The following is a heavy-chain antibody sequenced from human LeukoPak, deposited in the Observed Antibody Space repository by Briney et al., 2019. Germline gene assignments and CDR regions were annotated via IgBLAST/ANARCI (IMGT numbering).Heavy chain of an antibody. D-gene: IGHD1-26*01. CDR2: INYESDTL. J-gene: IGHJ4*02. CDR1: GFPFGDYA. V-gene: IGHV3-9*03. CDR3: AKGYSGSYYSPPIFDS. Sequence: GGSLRLSCVGSGFPFGDYAMHWVRQIPGKGLEWVSGINYESDTLGYVDSVKGRFTISRDNAKNSLYLQMNSLRTEDMALYYCAKGYSGSYYSPPIFDSWGQGTLVTVSS.